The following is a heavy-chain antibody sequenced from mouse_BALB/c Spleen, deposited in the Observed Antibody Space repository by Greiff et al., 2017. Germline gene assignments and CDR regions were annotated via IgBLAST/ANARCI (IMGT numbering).Heavy chain of an antibody. V-gene: IGHV7-3*02. CDR1: GFTFTDYY. CDR2: IRNKANGYTT. Sequence: EVQGVESGGGLVQPGGSLRLSCATSGFTFTDYYMSWVRQPPGKALEWLGFIRNKANGYTTEYSASVKGRFTISRDNSQSILYLQMNTLRAEDSATYYCARSIYYGYYYAMDYWGQGTSVTVSS. J-gene: IGHJ4*01. CDR3: ARSIYYGYYYAMDY. D-gene: IGHD2-1*01.